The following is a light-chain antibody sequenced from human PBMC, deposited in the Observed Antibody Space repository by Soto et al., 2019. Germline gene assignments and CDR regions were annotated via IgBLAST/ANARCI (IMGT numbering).Light chain of an antibody. Sequence: FALTQPASVSGSPGQSITISCTGTSSDVGAYDYVSWYQQLPDKAPKLMIYEVSYRPSGVSNRFSGSKSVNTATLTISGLQAVDEADYYCSSYTTSSTRVFGTGTKLTVL. CDR2: EVS. J-gene: IGLJ1*01. CDR3: SSYTTSSTRV. CDR1: SSDVGAYDY. V-gene: IGLV2-14*03.